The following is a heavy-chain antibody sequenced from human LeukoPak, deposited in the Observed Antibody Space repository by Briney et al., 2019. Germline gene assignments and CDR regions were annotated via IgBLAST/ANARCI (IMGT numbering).Heavy chain of an antibody. D-gene: IGHD4-17*01. CDR2: NSNSGST. CDR3: ARGGDYGDYEGWYFDL. V-gene: IGHV4-59*12. Sequence: PSETLSLTCTVSGGSISSYYWTWIRQPPGGGLEWIAYNSNSGSTNYNPSLKSRVTISVDRSKNQFSLKLSSVTAADTAVYYCARGGDYGDYEGWYFDLWGRGTLVTVSS. J-gene: IGHJ2*01. CDR1: GGSISSYY.